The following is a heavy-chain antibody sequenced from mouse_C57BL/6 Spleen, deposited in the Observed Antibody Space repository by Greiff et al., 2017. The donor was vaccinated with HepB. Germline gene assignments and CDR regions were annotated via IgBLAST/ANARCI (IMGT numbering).Heavy chain of an antibody. CDR2: ISDGGSYT. Sequence: DVHLVESGGGLVKPGGSLKLSCAASGFTFSSYAMSWVRQTPEKRLEWVATISDGGSYTYYPDNVKGRFTISRDNAKNNLYLQMSHLKSEDTAMYYCAREGGYGNYDYWGQGTTLTVSS. J-gene: IGHJ2*01. D-gene: IGHD2-1*01. CDR1: GFTFSSYA. V-gene: IGHV5-4*01. CDR3: AREGGYGNYDY.